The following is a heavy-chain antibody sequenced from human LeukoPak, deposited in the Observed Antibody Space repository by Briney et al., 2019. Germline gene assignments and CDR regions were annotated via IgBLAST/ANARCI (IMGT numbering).Heavy chain of an antibody. CDR2: IYPGDSDT. CDR1: GYSFANYW. J-gene: IGHJ4*02. CDR3: ARLESGSYFPYYFDY. Sequence: PGESLKISCKGSGYSFANYWIGWVRQMPGKGLEWMGIIYPGDSDTRYSPSFQGQATISADKSTSTAYLQWSSLKASDTAMYYCARLESGSYFPYYFDYWGQGTLVTVSS. V-gene: IGHV5-51*03. D-gene: IGHD3-10*01.